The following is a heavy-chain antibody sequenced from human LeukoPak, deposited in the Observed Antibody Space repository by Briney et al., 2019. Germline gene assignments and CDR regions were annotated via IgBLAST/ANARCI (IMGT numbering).Heavy chain of an antibody. Sequence: SETLSLTCTVSGGSISSGSYYWSWIRQPAGKGLEWIGRTYTSGSTNYNPSLKSRVTISVDTSKNQFSLKLSSVTAADTAVYYCASGLDGYRTGFDYWGQGTLVTVSS. J-gene: IGHJ4*02. D-gene: IGHD5-24*01. CDR2: TYTSGST. V-gene: IGHV4-61*02. CDR3: ASGLDGYRTGFDY. CDR1: GGSISSGSYY.